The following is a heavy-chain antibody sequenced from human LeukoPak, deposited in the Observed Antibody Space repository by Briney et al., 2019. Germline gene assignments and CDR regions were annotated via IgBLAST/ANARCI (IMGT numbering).Heavy chain of an antibody. CDR3: ARVEGWLQNRWYFDY. J-gene: IGHJ4*02. Sequence: SVKVSCKASGGTFSSYAISWVQQAPGQGLEWMGGIIPIFGTANYAQKFQGRVTITADKSTSTAYMELSSLRSEDTAVYYCARVEGWLQNRWYFDYWGQGTLVTVSS. CDR2: IIPIFGTA. CDR1: GGTFSSYA. V-gene: IGHV1-69*06. D-gene: IGHD5-24*01.